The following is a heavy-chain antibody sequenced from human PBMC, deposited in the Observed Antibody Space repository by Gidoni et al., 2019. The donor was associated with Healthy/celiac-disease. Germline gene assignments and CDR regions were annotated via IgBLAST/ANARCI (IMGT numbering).Heavy chain of an antibody. J-gene: IGHJ4*02. CDR1: GFPLRNAW. D-gene: IGHD1-1*01. CDR2: IKSKTDGGTT. Sequence: EVQLVESGGGLVKPGGSLRLPCAASGFPLRNAWMSWVRQAPGKGLEWVGRIKSKTDGGTTDYAAPVKGRFTISRDDSKNTLYLQMNSLKTEDTAVYYCTTDHHIQLERLIFFDYWGQGTLVTVSS. CDR3: TTDHHIQLERLIFFDY. V-gene: IGHV3-15*01.